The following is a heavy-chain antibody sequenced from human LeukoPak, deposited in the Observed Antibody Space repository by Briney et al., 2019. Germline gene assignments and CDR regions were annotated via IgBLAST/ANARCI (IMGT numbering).Heavy chain of an antibody. J-gene: IGHJ4*02. CDR1: GFTFSSYS. Sequence: RPGGSLRLSCAASGFTFSSYSMNWVRQAPGKGLEWVSHITASGTAMFYADSVKGRFTISRDNAKNSLNLQMNSLRDEDTAVYYCASSGSYRFDYWGQGTLVTVSS. V-gene: IGHV3-48*02. CDR3: ASSGSYRFDY. D-gene: IGHD1-26*01. CDR2: ITASGTAM.